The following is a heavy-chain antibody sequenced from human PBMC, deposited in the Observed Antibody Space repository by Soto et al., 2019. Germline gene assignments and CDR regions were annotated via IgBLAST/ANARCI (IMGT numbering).Heavy chain of an antibody. J-gene: IGHJ5*02. CDR1: GYRFTSYW. CDR3: ARQGGSSWSHNCFDP. CDR2: IYPADSDI. V-gene: IGHV5-51*01. Sequence: GESLKSSCKGSGYRFTSYWIGWVRQMPGKGLEWMGTIYPADSDITYSPSFQGQVTISADKSISTAYLQWNSLKASDTAMYYCARQGGSSWSHNCFDPWGQGTLGTVSA. D-gene: IGHD6-13*01.